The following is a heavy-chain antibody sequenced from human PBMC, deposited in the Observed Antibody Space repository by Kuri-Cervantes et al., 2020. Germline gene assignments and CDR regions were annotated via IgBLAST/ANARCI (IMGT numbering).Heavy chain of an antibody. D-gene: IGHD3-22*01. J-gene: IGHJ4*02. CDR3: AKERYPYYYDSSGYYYFDY. Sequence: GSLRLSCAVYGGSFSGYYWSWIRQPPGKGLEWIGEINHSGSTNYNPSLKSRVTISVDTSKNQFSLKLSSVTAADTAVYYCAKERYPYYYDSSGYYYFDYWGQGTLVTVSS. V-gene: IGHV4-34*01. CDR2: INHSGST. CDR1: GGSFSGYY.